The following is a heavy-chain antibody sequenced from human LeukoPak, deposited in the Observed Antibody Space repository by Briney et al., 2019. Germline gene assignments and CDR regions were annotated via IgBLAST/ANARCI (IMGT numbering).Heavy chain of an antibody. J-gene: IGHJ4*02. CDR2: INAGNGNT. V-gene: IGHV1-3*01. CDR1: GYTFTSYA. Sequence: ASVKVSCKACGYTFTSYAMHWVRQAPGQRLEWMGWINAGNGNTKYSQKFQGRVTITRDTSASTAYTELSSLRSEDTAVYYCARDPPTYYYDSSGLLDYWGQGTLVTVSS. CDR3: ARDPPTYYYDSSGLLDY. D-gene: IGHD3-22*01.